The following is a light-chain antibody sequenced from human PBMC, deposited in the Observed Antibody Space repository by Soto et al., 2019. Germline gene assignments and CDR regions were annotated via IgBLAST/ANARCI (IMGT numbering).Light chain of an antibody. CDR3: QQSYSSPPT. CDR2: DAS. J-gene: IGKJ1*01. CDR1: QDISNY. V-gene: IGKV1-39*01. Sequence: DIQMTQSPSSLSASVGDRVTITCQASQDISNYLNWYQQKLGKAPKLLIYDASNLETGVPSRFSGSRSGPDFTLTISSLQPEDFATYYCQQSYSSPPTFGQGTKVDIK.